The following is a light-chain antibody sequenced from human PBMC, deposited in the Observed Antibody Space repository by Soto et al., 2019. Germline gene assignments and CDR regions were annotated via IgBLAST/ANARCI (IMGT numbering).Light chain of an antibody. CDR1: SSNIGSNY. Sequence: QSVLTQPPSASGTPGQRVTISCSGSSSNIGSNYVYWYQQLPGTAPKLLIYRNNQRPSVVPDRFSGSKSGTSASLAISGIRSEDEADYYCAAWDDSLSGPVFGVGTQLTVL. V-gene: IGLV1-47*01. J-gene: IGLJ7*01. CDR3: AAWDDSLSGPV. CDR2: RNN.